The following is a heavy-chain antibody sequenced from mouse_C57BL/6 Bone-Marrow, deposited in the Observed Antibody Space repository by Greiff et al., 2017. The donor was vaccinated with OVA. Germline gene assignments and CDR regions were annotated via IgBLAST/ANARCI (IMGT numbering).Heavy chain of an antibody. CDR3: AVTFYPYYFDY. D-gene: IGHD2-12*01. CDR2: IHPSDIDT. J-gene: IGHJ2*01. V-gene: IGHV1-74*01. Sequence: QVQLKESGAELVKPGASVKVSCKASGYTFTSYWMHWVKQRPGQGLEWIGRIHPSDIDTNYNQKFKGKATLTVDKSSSTAYMQLSSLTSDDSAVYYCAVTFYPYYFDYWGQGTTLTVSS. CDR1: GYTFTSYW.